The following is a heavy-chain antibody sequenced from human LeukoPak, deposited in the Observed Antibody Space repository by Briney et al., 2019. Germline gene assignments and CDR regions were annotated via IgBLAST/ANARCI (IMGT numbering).Heavy chain of an antibody. D-gene: IGHD2/OR15-2a*01. CDR1: GVSISSNY. J-gene: IGHJ6*02. CDR2: IYNSGGI. Sequence: PSETLSLTCTVSGVSISSNYWSWIRQPPGKGLEWIGYIYNSGGINYNPSLKSGVAISVDTSKNQFSLKLNSVTAADTAVYYCARGPLSSSTFHYYGLDVWGPGTTVTVSS. CDR3: ARGPLSSSTFHYYGLDV. V-gene: IGHV4-59*01.